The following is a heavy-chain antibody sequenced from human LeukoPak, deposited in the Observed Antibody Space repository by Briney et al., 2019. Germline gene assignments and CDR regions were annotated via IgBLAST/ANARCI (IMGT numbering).Heavy chain of an antibody. CDR3: PKQSYASGWNPFDY. CDR1: GFTFSSYA. D-gene: IGHD6-19*01. CDR2: VSGGGVTT. J-gene: IGHJ4*02. Sequence: PGGSLRLSCAASGFTFSSYAMSWVRHAPGKGLEWVSTVSGGGVTTYYADSAKGRFTISRDNSKNTLYLQMNSLTAEDTAVYYCPKQSYASGWNPFDYWGQGILVTVSS. V-gene: IGHV3-23*01.